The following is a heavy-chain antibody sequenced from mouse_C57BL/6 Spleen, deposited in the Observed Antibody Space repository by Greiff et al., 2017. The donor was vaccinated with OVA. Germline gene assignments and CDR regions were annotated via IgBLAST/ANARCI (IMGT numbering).Heavy chain of an antibody. V-gene: IGHV1-18*01. Sequence: EVKLQQSGPELVKPGASVKIPCKASGYTFTDYNMDWVKQSHGKSLEWIGDINPNNGGTIYNQKFKGKATLTVDKSSSTAYMELRSLTSEDTAFYYGARSILYYYGSSPWAMDYWGQGTSVTVSS. CDR2: INPNNGGT. J-gene: IGHJ4*01. D-gene: IGHD1-1*01. CDR1: GYTFTDYN. CDR3: ARSILYYYGSSPWAMDY.